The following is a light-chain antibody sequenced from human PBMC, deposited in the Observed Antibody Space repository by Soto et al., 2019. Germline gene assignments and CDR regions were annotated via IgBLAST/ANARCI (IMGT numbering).Light chain of an antibody. CDR2: DAF. J-gene: IGKJ4*01. V-gene: IGKV3-11*01. CDR3: QQRNDWPLT. Sequence: EIVLTQSPAILSLSPGERATLSCSASQSISISNLAWYQQKPGQAPRLLIYDAFNRATGIPARFSGSGSGTDFTLTISSLEPEDFAVYYCQQRNDWPLTFGGGTKVEIK. CDR1: QSISISN.